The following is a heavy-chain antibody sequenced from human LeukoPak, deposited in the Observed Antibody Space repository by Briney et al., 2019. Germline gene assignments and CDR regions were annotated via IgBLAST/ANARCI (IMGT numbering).Heavy chain of an antibody. CDR3: AKDMGEDGSYYLHY. D-gene: IGHD1-26*01. CDR1: GFTFSSYA. Sequence: GGSLRLSCAASGFTFSSYAMSWVRQAPEKGLEWVSTISGSGGGTYYADSVKGRFTISRDDSKNTVYLQMNSLRAEDTAIYYCAKDMGEDGSYYLHYWGQGTLVTVSS. J-gene: IGHJ4*02. V-gene: IGHV3-23*01. CDR2: ISGSGGGT.